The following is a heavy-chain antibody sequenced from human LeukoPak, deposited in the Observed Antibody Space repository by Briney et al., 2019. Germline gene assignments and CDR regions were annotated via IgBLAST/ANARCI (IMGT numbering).Heavy chain of an antibody. D-gene: IGHD2-15*01. CDR2: IIPIFGTA. CDR1: GGTFSSYA. Sequence: ASVKVSCKASGGTFSSYAISWVRQAPGQGLEWMGRIIPIFGTANYAQKFQGRVTITTDESTSTAYMELSSLRSEDTAVYYCARDGCSSTGTRSGGSCFDLYWGQGTLDTVSS. V-gene: IGHV1-69*05. J-gene: IGHJ4*02. CDR3: ARDGCSSTGTRSGGSCFDLY.